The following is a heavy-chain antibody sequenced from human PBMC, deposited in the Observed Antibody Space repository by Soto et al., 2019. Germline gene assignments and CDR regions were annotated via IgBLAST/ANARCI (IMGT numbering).Heavy chain of an antibody. V-gene: IGHV1-69*11. CDR1: GGTFSSYA. CDR3: ARDRTVTTFDWFDP. D-gene: IGHD4-17*01. CDR2: IIPILGTA. J-gene: IGHJ5*02. Sequence: QVQLVQSGAEVKKPGSSVKVSCKASGGTFSSYAISWVRQAPGQGLEWMGGIIPILGTANYAQKFQGRVTXXAXEXXSTAYMELSSLRSEDTAVYYCARDRTVTTFDWFDPWGQGTLVTVSS.